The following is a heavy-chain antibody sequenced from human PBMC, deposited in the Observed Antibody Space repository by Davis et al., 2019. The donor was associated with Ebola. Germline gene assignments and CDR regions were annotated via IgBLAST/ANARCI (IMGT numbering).Heavy chain of an antibody. CDR3: TRGRDTPDY. D-gene: IGHD5-18*01. CDR1: GFTFSNYW. Sequence: PEGSLRLSCAASGFTFSNYWMTWVRQAPGKGLEWVANIYQDGSEKYYVDSVKGRFSISRDNAKHSLYLQMNSLRVEDTAVYYCTRGRDTPDYWGQGTLVTVSS. CDR2: IYQDGSEK. V-gene: IGHV3-7*01. J-gene: IGHJ4*02.